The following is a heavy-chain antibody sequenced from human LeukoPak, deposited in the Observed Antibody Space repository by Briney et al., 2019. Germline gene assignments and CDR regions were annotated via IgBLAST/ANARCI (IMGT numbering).Heavy chain of an antibody. CDR3: ARGSNPHFDY. CDR1: GGSISSSS. CDR2: IYSSGST. V-gene: IGHV4-4*07. Sequence: SETLSLTCTVSGGSISSSSWNWLRQPPGKGLEWIGRIYSSGSTNYNPSLKSRVTMSVDTSKNQFSLKLSSVTAADTAVYYCARGSNPHFDYWGQGTLVTVSS. J-gene: IGHJ4*02. D-gene: IGHD4-11*01.